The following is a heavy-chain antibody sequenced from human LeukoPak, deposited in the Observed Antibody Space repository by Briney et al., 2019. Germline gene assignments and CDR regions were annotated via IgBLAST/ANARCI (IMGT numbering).Heavy chain of an antibody. CDR3: ARWAATGPYHFYMAD. Sequence: VASVKVSCKASGYAFTSDEIHWVRQATGQGLEWMGWMNPNSGNAGYAEKFQGRVTMTRNTSTSTAYMDLSSLRSEDTAVYYCARWAATGPYHFYMADWGKGTTVTVSS. CDR2: MNPNSGNA. D-gene: IGHD6-13*01. J-gene: IGHJ6*03. V-gene: IGHV1-8*01. CDR1: GYAFTSDE.